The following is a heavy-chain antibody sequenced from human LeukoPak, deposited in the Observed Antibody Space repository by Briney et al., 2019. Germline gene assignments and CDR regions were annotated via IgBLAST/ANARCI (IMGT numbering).Heavy chain of an antibody. CDR1: GFPFSKYW. V-gene: IGHV3-74*01. J-gene: IGHJ4*02. D-gene: IGHD6-19*01. CDR2: INTDGTVT. Sequence: GSLSLSCAASGFPFSKYWMLWVRQAPGKGLESVSRINTDGTVTTYADSVKGRFTVSRDNADNTMFLQMHSVRDEDTAVYYCATKQWLAPPPDSWGQGTPVTVSS. CDR3: ATKQWLAPPPDS.